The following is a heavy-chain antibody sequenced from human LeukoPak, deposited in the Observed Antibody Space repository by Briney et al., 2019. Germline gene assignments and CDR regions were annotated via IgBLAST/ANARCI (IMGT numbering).Heavy chain of an antibody. Sequence: SATLSLTCTVSGGSISGSSYYWGWIRPPPGKGLEWIGSIYYSGSTYYNPSLKSRVTISVDTSKNQSSLKLSSVTAADTAVYYCARHGTYSIAAAGFDYWGQGTLVTVSS. D-gene: IGHD6-13*01. CDR3: ARHGTYSIAAAGFDY. CDR2: IYYSGST. V-gene: IGHV4-39*01. CDR1: GGSISGSSYY. J-gene: IGHJ4*02.